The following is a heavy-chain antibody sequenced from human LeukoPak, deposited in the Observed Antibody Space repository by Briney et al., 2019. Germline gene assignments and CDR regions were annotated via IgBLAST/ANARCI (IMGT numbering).Heavy chain of an antibody. CDR3: ARAKLATVTTYRVYYYYGMDV. V-gene: IGHV4-34*01. J-gene: IGHJ6*02. CDR1: GGSLSGYY. CDR2: INHSGST. D-gene: IGHD4-11*01. Sequence: SETLSLTCAVYGGSLSGYYWSWIRQPPGKGLEWIGEINHSGSTNYNPSLKSRVTISVDTSKNQFSLKLSSVTAADTAVYYCARAKLATVTTYRVYYYYGMDVWGQGTTVTVSS.